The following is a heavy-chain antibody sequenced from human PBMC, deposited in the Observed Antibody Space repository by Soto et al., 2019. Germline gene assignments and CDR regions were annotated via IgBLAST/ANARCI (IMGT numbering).Heavy chain of an antibody. Sequence: QVQLVESGGGVVQPGRSLRLSCAASGFTFSSYAMHWVRQAPGKGLEWVAVISSDGSNKYYADSVKGRFTISRDNSKITLYLQMNSLRAEDTAVYYCASPRLSSDGTTPIDYWGQGTLVTVSS. J-gene: IGHJ4*02. D-gene: IGHD1-1*01. CDR2: ISSDGSNK. CDR3: ASPRLSSDGTTPIDY. V-gene: IGHV3-30-3*01. CDR1: GFTFSSYA.